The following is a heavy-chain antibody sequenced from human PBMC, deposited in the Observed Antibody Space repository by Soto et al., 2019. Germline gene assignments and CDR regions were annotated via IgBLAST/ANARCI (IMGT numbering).Heavy chain of an antibody. CDR3: AKVLPPRTIFGVGFDY. Sequence: GGSLRLSCAASGFTFSSYAMSWVRQAPGKGLEWVSAISGSGSSTYYADSVKGRFTISRDNSKNTLYLQMNSLRAEDTAVYYCAKVLPPRTIFGVGFDYWGQGTLVTVSS. J-gene: IGHJ4*02. CDR1: GFTFSSYA. V-gene: IGHV3-23*01. CDR2: ISGSGSST. D-gene: IGHD3-3*01.